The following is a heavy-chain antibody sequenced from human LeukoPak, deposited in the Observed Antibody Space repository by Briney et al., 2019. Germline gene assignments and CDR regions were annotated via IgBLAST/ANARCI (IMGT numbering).Heavy chain of an antibody. Sequence: SESLSLTCTVSGGSVSSYYWSSVRHPPGEWMGLSMYIYYSGSTNDNPSLKSRATISVHTSNNQSSLKLTSGTAPGTPLYYWARPYYYGSGSYYYYYGMDVWGQGTTVTVSS. CDR3: ARPYYYGSGSYYYYYGMDV. D-gene: IGHD3-10*01. CDR2: IYYSGST. V-gene: IGHV4-59*02. CDR1: GGSVSSYY. J-gene: IGHJ6*02.